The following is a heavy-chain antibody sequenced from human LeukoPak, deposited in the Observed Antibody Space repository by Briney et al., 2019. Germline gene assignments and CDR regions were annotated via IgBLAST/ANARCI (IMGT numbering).Heavy chain of an antibody. CDR1: GGSISSYY. J-gene: IGHJ3*02. V-gene: IGHV4-59*08. Sequence: SETLSLTCTVSGGSISSYYWSWSRQPPGRGLEWIGYIYYSGSTYYNPSLKSRVTISVDTSKNQFSLKLSSVTAADTAVYYCARALTSSWLADAFDIWGQGTMVTVSS. D-gene: IGHD6-13*01. CDR3: ARALTSSWLADAFDI. CDR2: IYYSGST.